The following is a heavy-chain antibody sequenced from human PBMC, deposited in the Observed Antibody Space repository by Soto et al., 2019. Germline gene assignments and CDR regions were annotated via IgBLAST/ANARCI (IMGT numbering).Heavy chain of an antibody. CDR2: ISSGGRNT. CDR3: ARDFYGGYTYGPGDY. V-gene: IGHV3-48*02. Sequence: EVQLVESGGDLVQPGGSLRLSCTASGFMLSTYSMNWVRQAPGRGLEWIAYISSGGRNTYYADSVKGRLTISRDNAENSLYLHVVSLRDEDTAVYYCARDFYGGYTYGPGDYWGQGALVAVSS. D-gene: IGHD5-18*01. CDR1: GFMLSTYS. J-gene: IGHJ4*02.